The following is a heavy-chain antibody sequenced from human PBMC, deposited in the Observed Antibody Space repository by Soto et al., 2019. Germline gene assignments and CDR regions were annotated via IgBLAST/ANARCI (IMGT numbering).Heavy chain of an antibody. CDR2: ISSNGGST. CDR1: GFTFSSYA. V-gene: IGHV3-64D*06. D-gene: IGHD4-17*01. CDR3: VKDLREGDYAPYNWFDP. J-gene: IGHJ5*02. Sequence: GGSLRLSCSSSGFTFSSYAMHWVRQAPGKGLEYVSAISSNGGSTYYADSVKGRFTISRDNSKNTLYLQMSSLRAEDTAVYYCVKDLREGDYAPYNWFDPWVQGTLVTVSS.